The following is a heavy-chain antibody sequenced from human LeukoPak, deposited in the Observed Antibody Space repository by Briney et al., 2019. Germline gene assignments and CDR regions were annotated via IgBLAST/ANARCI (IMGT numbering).Heavy chain of an antibody. V-gene: IGHV3-33*01. J-gene: IGHJ4*02. CDR2: IWFDGSNK. CDR3: ASSAGALIDC. CDR1: GFTFSNYD. D-gene: IGHD6-19*01. Sequence: GGSLRLSCAASGFTFSNYDLHWVRQAPGKGLEWVAVIWFDGSNKFYADSVKGRFTISRDNSKNTLYLQMNSLRAEDTAVYYCASSAGALIDCWGQGTLVIVSS.